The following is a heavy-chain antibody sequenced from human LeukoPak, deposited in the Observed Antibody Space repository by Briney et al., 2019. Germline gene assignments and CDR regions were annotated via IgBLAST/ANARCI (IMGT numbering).Heavy chain of an antibody. CDR2: INHSGST. D-gene: IGHD2-21*02. CDR1: GESFSGYY. CDR3: ARCGDYNFDY. V-gene: IGHV4-34*01. Sequence: SETLSLTCAVYGESFSGYYWSWIRQPPGKGLEWMGEINHSGSTNYNPSLKRRVTISVDTSKNHFSLKLSSVTAADTAVYYCARCGDYNFDYWGQGTLVTVSS. J-gene: IGHJ4*02.